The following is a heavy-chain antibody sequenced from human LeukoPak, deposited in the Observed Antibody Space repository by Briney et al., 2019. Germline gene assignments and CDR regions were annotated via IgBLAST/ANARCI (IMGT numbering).Heavy chain of an antibody. CDR1: GGSISSGGYY. D-gene: IGHD3-3*01. CDR3: ARETIFGAILGPDY. Sequence: PSKTLSTTRPVSGGSISSGGYYWSWIRQHPGTRPERIGRTYSSGSTYYNTSLNSRVTISVDTSKNQFTLKVSSVTAADTAVYYCARETIFGAILGPDYWGQGTLVTVSS. J-gene: IGHJ4*02. V-gene: IGHV4-31*03. CDR2: TYSSGST.